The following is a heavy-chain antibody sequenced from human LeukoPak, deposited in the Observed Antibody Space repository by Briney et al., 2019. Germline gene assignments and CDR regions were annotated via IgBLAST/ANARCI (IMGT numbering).Heavy chain of an antibody. D-gene: IGHD2-15*01. CDR1: GGSISSGSYY. CDR2: VYTSGST. CDR3: AREGSAYGMDV. Sequence: SETLSLTCTVSGGSISSGSYYWSWIRQPAGKGLEWIGRVYTSGSTNYNPSLKSRVTISVDTSKNQFSLKLSSVTAADTAVYYCAREGSAYGMDVWGQGTRVTVSS. V-gene: IGHV4-61*02. J-gene: IGHJ6*02.